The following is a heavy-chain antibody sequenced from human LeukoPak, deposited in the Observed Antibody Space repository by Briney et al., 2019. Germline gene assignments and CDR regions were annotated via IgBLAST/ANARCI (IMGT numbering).Heavy chain of an antibody. CDR1: GYSISSGYY. CDR3: ARDTDYYDSSGLRRGVGYNWFDP. CDR2: IYHSGST. Sequence: SETLSLTCTVSGYSISSGYYWGWIRQPPGKGLEWIGSIYHSGSTSYNPSLKSRVTTSVDTSKNQFSLKLSSVTAADTAVYYCARDTDYYDSSGLRRGVGYNWFDPWGQGTLVTASS. V-gene: IGHV4-38-2*02. D-gene: IGHD3-22*01. J-gene: IGHJ5*02.